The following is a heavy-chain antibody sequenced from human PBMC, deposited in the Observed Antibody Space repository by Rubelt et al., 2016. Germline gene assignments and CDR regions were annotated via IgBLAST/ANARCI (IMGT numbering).Heavy chain of an antibody. J-gene: IGHJ4*02. Sequence: QVQLQESGPGMVKPSETLSLTCTVSGGSISTTKYYWGWIRQPPGKGLEWIGSVYYCGRNYYNTSLKNRVTISADTSKNQFSLKLTSVTAADTAVYYCVRDGLSSGIDHWGQGTLVTVSS. CDR1: GGSISTTKYY. CDR3: VRDGLSSGIDH. V-gene: IGHV4-39*07. CDR2: VYYCGRN. D-gene: IGHD3-10*01.